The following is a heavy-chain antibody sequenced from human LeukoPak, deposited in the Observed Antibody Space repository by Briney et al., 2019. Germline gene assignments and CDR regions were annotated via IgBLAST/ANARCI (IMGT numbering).Heavy chain of an antibody. CDR1: GGSISSGGYY. CDR2: IYYSGST. D-gene: IGHD3-22*01. Sequence: SQTLSLTCTVSGGSISSGGYYWSWIRQHPGKGPEWIGYIYYSGSTYYNPSLKSRVTISVDTSKNQFSLKLSSVTAADTAVYYCARAGPGLKKSGYYFDYWGQGTLVTVSS. CDR3: ARAGPGLKKSGYYFDY. V-gene: IGHV4-31*03. J-gene: IGHJ4*02.